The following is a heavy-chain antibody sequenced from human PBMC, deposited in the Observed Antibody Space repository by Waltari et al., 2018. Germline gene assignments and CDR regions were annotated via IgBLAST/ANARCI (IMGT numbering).Heavy chain of an antibody. CDR2: IYYSGST. J-gene: IGHJ4*02. Sequence: QVQLQESGPGLVKPSETLSLPCTVSGGSISRYSWSWIRQPPGKGLEWIGYIYYSGSTNYNPSLKSRVTISVDTSKNQFSLKLSSVTAADTAVYYCAGSAGSFDYWGQGTLVTVSS. V-gene: IGHV4-59*01. CDR3: AGSAGSFDY. CDR1: GGSISRYS. D-gene: IGHD3-10*01.